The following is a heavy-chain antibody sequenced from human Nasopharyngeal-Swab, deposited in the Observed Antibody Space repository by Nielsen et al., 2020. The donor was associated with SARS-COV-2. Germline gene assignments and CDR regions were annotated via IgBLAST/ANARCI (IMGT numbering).Heavy chain of an antibody. Sequence: GESLKISCAASGFTFSSYWMRWVRQPPGKGLQWVPHINTDGTTTNYADSVRGRFTISRDNAKNTLYLQMNSLRAEDTAVYYCARDVGGRDNYWGQGALVTVSS. D-gene: IGHD2-15*01. CDR1: GFTFSSYW. CDR3: ARDVGGRDNY. V-gene: IGHV3-74*01. J-gene: IGHJ4*02. CDR2: INTDGTTT.